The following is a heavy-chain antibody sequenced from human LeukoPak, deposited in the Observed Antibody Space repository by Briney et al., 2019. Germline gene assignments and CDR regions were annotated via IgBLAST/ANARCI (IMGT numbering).Heavy chain of an antibody. Sequence: SETLSLTCTVSGGSIGSGGYYWSWIRQHPGKGLEWIGYIYYSGSTYYNPSLKSRVTISVDTSKNQFSLKLSSVTAADTAVYYCARASSHDYGDYRAAFGIWGQGTMVTVSS. V-gene: IGHV4-31*03. D-gene: IGHD4-17*01. CDR3: ARASSHDYGDYRAAFGI. J-gene: IGHJ3*02. CDR2: IYYSGST. CDR1: GGSIGSGGYY.